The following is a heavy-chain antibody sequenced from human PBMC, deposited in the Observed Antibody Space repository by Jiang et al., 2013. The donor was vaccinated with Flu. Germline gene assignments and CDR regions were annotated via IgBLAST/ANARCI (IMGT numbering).Heavy chain of an antibody. CDR2: ISGDGDDT. Sequence: AISGDGDDTYYADSVKGRFTISRDSSKDTLYLQMNDLGADDTAIYYCAKQGPHWEGYVDDVFDVWGQGTMVTVSS. CDR3: AKQGPHWEGYVDDVFDV. V-gene: IGHV3-23*01. D-gene: IGHD1-26*01. J-gene: IGHJ3*01.